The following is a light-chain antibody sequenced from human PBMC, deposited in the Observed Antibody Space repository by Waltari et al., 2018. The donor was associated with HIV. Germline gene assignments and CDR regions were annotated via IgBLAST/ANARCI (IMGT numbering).Light chain of an antibody. Sequence: HSALTQPASVSGSPVQSVPLSCSGAGPRFGPSIFLFWYQQFPGQAPQLLSYAVSFRPSGISPRFSASESGNTASLTISGLQSGDEADYYCSTYTDIDFLLFGSGTKLTVL. J-gene: IGLJ2*01. CDR1: GPRFGPSIF. V-gene: IGLV2-14*01. CDR2: AVS. CDR3: STYTDIDFLL.